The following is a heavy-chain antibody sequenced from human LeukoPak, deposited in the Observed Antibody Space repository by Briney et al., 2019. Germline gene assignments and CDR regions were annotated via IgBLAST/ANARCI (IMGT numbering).Heavy chain of an antibody. CDR2: INPSGGTT. J-gene: IGHJ4*02. CDR1: GYTFTSYY. D-gene: IGHD3-16*01. V-gene: IGHV1-46*01. CDR3: ARVEGDYFDY. Sequence: ASVKVSCKASGYTFTSYYIHWVRRAPGQGLEWMGIINPSGGTTRSAQKFQDRVSMTWDTSTSTVYMDLSSLRSEDTAVYYCARVEGDYFDYWGQGTLVTVSS.